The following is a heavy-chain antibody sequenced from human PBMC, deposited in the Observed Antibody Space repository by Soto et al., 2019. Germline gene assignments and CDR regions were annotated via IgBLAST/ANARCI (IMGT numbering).Heavy chain of an antibody. CDR3: ARGTGEYYYYYYGMDV. D-gene: IGHD3-10*01. CDR2: IYYSGST. J-gene: IGHJ6*02. CDR1: DGSISIYY. V-gene: IGHV4-59*08. Sequence: PETLSITCTISDGSISIYYWSWIRQPPGKGLEWIGYIYYSGSTYYNPSLKSRVTISVDTSKNQFSLKLSSVTAADTAVYYCARGTGEYYYYYYGMDVWGQGTTVTVSS.